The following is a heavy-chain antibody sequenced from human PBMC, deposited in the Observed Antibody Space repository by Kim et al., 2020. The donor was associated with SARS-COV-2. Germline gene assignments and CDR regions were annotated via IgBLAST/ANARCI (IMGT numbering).Heavy chain of an antibody. CDR2: ITSDGAFT. D-gene: IGHD2-15*01. J-gene: IGHJ4*02. CDR1: GFTFDSFI. V-gene: IGHV3-64*01. Sequence: GGSLRLSCAASGFTFDSFIMHWVRQAPGNGLEYVASITSDGAFTFYANSVKDRFTISRDNSKNTVYLQMGSLRADDMAVYYCARGGMQLLLLTPGDYFAFWGQGSLVTVSS. CDR3: ARGGMQLLLLTPGDYFAF.